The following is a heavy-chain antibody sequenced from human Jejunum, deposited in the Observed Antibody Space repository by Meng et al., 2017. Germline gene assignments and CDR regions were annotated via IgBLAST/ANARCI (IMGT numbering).Heavy chain of an antibody. CDR3: ARGRVRATYFDF. CDR2: IRQDGSDK. J-gene: IGHJ4*02. D-gene: IGHD1-26*01. V-gene: IGHV3-7*01. CDR1: GFTFTNFY. Sequence: GESLKISCAASGFTFTNFYMSWVRQAPGKGLEWVANIRQDGSDKYYLDSVEGRFTISRDNAKNSLYLQMNSLRAEDAAAYYCARGRVRATYFDFWGQGTLVTVSS.